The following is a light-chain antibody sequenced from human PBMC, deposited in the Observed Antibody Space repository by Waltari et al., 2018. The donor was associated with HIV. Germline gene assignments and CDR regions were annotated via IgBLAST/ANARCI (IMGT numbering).Light chain of an antibody. Sequence: IVLTQSPGTLSLSPGESGTLSCKTSQSASSSFLAWYQQKFGQSPRLLIYGTSRRAIGISDRFTASGSGTDFTLSISRVEPEDSALYYCQQYGSAPRWTFGQGTKVEI. CDR2: GTS. V-gene: IGKV3-20*01. J-gene: IGKJ1*01. CDR3: QQYGSAPRWT. CDR1: QSASSSF.